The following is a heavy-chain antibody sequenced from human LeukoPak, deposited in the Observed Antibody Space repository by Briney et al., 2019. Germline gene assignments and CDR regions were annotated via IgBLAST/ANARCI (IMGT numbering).Heavy chain of an antibody. CDR1: GFTFSDYY. D-gene: IGHD4-17*01. CDR2: INHSGST. Sequence: GSLRLSCAASGFTFSDYYMSWIRQAPGKGLEWIGEINHSGSTNYNPSLKSRVTISVDTSKNQFSLKLSSVTAADTAVYYCAYGGDYWGQGTLVTVSS. V-gene: IGHV4-34*08. CDR3: AYGGDY. J-gene: IGHJ4*02.